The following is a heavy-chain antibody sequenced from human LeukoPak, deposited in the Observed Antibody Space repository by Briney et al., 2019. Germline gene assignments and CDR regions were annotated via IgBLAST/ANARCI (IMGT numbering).Heavy chain of an antibody. V-gene: IGHV1-8*01. CDR1: GYTFTSYD. CDR2: MNPNSGNR. D-gene: IGHD3-10*01. J-gene: IGHJ4*02. Sequence: GASVKVSCKASGYTFTSYDINWVRQATGLGLEWMGWMNPNSGNRGYAQKFQGRVTMTRNTSISTAYMELSSLRSEDTAVYYCASGGSMVRGVNEDYWGQGTLVTVSS. CDR3: ASGGSMVRGVNEDY.